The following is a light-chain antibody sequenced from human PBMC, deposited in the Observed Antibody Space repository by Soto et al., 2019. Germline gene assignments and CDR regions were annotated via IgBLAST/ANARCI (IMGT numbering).Light chain of an antibody. J-gene: IGKJ1*01. CDR3: MQRIQLTRT. CDR2: AVS. Sequence: IVMTETPLSLSVTPGQPASISCESSQSLLQSDGNTYLYWYLQKQGQPPQLXXYAVSNRFSGVPDRFSGSVSGTDVTLKISRVQEEDGGVYDCMQRIQLTRTFGQGTKVDIK. CDR1: QSLLQSDGNTY. V-gene: IGKV2D-29*01.